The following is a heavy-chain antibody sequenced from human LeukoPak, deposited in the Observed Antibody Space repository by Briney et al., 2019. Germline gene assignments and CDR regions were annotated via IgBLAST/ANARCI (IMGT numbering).Heavy chain of an antibody. V-gene: IGHV4-39*01. J-gene: IGHJ4*02. CDR2: IYYSGST. Sequence: SETLSLTCTVSGGSISSSSYYWGWIRQPPGKGLEWIGSIYYSGSTYYNPSLKSRVTISVDTSKNQFSLKLSSVTAADTAVYYCARGKNSGWYDYWGQGTLVTVSS. D-gene: IGHD6-19*01. CDR1: GGSISSSSYY. CDR3: ARGKNSGWYDY.